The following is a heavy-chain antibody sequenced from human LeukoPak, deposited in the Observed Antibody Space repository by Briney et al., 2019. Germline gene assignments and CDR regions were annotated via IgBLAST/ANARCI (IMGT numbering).Heavy chain of an antibody. D-gene: IGHD5-18*01. CDR3: ARVDTAMVTYDPRVRDYFDY. J-gene: IGHJ4*02. V-gene: IGHV4-39*01. CDR2: IYYSGST. Sequence: SETLSLTCTVSGGSISSGGYYWGWIRQPPGKGLEWIGSIYYSGSTYYNPSLKSRVTISVDTSKNQFSLKLSSVTAADTAVYYCARVDTAMVTYDPRVRDYFDYWGQGTLVTVSS. CDR1: GGSISSGGYY.